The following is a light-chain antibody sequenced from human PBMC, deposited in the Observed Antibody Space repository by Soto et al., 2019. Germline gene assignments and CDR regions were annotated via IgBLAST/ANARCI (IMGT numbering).Light chain of an antibody. CDR1: SSDVGSYNL. J-gene: IGLJ2*01. CDR2: EGS. CDR3: CSFAGSSVD. V-gene: IGLV2-23*01. Sequence: QSALTQPASVSGSPGQSITISCTGTSSDVGSYNLVSWYQQHPGKAPKLMIYEGSKRPSGVSNRFSGSKSGNTASLTIAGLQGEEEADYYGCSFAGSSVDFGGGTNRTAL.